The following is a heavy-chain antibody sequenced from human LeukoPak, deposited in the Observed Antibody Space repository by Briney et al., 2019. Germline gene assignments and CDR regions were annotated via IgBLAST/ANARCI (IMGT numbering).Heavy chain of an antibody. CDR3: ARDSADYGDYFDY. V-gene: IGHV4-30-2*01. CDR1: GGSISSGGYS. CDR2: IYHSGST. Sequence: SQTLSLICAVSGGSISSGGYSWSWIRQPPGKGLEWIGYIYHSGSTYYNPSLKSRVTISVDRSKNQFSLKLSSVTAADTAVYYCARDSADYGDYFDYWGQGTLVTVSS. J-gene: IGHJ4*02. D-gene: IGHD4-17*01.